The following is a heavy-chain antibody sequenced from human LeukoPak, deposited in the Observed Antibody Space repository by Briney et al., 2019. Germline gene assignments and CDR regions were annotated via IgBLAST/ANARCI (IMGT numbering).Heavy chain of an antibody. CDR3: ARGDYVWGSPKYNWFDP. CDR1: GYTFTSYG. CDR2: ISAYYGNT. Sequence: ASVKVSCKASGYTFTSYGITWVRQAPGQGLEWMGWISAYYGNTNHAQKLQGRVTMTTDTSTSTAYMELRSLRSDDTAVYYCARGDYVWGSPKYNWFDPWGQGTLVTVSS. V-gene: IGHV1-18*01. D-gene: IGHD3-16*01. J-gene: IGHJ5*02.